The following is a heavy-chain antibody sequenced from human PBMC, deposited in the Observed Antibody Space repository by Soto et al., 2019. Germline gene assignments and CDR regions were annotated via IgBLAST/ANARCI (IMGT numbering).Heavy chain of an antibody. J-gene: IGHJ5*02. Sequence: SEILSLTCAVYGGSFSGYYWSWIRQPPGKGLEWIGEINHSGSTNYNPSLKSRVTISVDTSKNQFSLKLSSVTAADTAVYYCARGGYSYGRYGWFDPWGQGTLVTVSS. D-gene: IGHD5-18*01. CDR1: GGSFSGYY. V-gene: IGHV4-34*01. CDR2: INHSGST. CDR3: ARGGYSYGRYGWFDP.